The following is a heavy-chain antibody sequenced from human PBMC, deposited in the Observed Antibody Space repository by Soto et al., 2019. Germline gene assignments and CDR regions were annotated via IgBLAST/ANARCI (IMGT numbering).Heavy chain of an antibody. J-gene: IGHJ6*02. CDR3: AKAPGLIPRYYGMDV. CDR1: GGTFSTHT. V-gene: IGHV1-69*13. Sequence: ASVKVSCKTSGGTFSTHTITWVRQAPGQGLEWMGRIIPIFGTSKYAQNFQGRVTITAEESTNTSYLQMNSLRAEDTAVYYCAKAPGLIPRYYGMDVWGQGTTVTVSS. CDR2: IIPIFGTS. D-gene: IGHD3-16*01.